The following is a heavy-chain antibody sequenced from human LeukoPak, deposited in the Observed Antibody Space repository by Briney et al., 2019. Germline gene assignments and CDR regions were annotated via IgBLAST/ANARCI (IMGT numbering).Heavy chain of an antibody. V-gene: IGHV3-23*01. D-gene: IGHD3-10*01. Sequence: PGGSLRLSCAASGFTFSSYAMSWVRQAPGKGLEWVSAISGSGGSTYYADSVKGRFTISRDNSKNPLYLQMNSLRAEDTAVYYCARVHGSGSYRYGMDVWGQGTTVTVSS. J-gene: IGHJ6*02. CDR2: ISGSGGST. CDR3: ARVHGSGSYRYGMDV. CDR1: GFTFSSYA.